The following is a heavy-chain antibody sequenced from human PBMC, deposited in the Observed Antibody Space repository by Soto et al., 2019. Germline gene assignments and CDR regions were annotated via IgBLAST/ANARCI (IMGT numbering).Heavy chain of an antibody. CDR1: GGSISSGGYS. V-gene: IGHV4-30-2*01. CDR2: IYHSGST. CDR3: SRDNNRDLFDY. Sequence: PSETLSLTCAVPGGSISSGGYSWSWIRQPPGKGLEWIGYIYHSGSTYYNPSLKSRVTISQDTSKNQFSLKLSSVTAADTAVYYCSRDNNRDLFDYWGRGSPDTVSS. J-gene: IGHJ4*02.